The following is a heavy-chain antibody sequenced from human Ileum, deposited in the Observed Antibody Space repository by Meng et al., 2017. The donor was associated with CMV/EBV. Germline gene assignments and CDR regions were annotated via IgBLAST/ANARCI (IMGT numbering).Heavy chain of an antibody. Sequence: GYTFIGYYMHGVRQAAGQGVEWMGWINPNSGGTNYAQKFQGRVTMTRDTYISTAYMELSRLRSDDTAVDYCARVSQQLVHLFYSFDYWGQGTLVTVSS. J-gene: IGHJ4*02. CDR3: ARVSQQLVHLFYSFDY. V-gene: IGHV1-2*02. D-gene: IGHD6-13*01. CDR2: INPNSGGT. CDR1: GYTFIGYY.